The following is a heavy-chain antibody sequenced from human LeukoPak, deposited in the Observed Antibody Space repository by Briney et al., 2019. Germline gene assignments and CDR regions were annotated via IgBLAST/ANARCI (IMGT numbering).Heavy chain of an antibody. CDR2: IYYSGTT. CDR3: ARGVVPAASFDP. Sequence: SETLSLTCTVSGGSISSYYWSWIRQTPGKGLQWIGYIYYSGTTNYNPSLKSRVTISVDTSKNQFSLKLSSVTAADTAVYYCARGVVPAASFDPWGQGTLVTVSS. D-gene: IGHD2-2*01. CDR1: GGSISSYY. J-gene: IGHJ5*02. V-gene: IGHV4-59*12.